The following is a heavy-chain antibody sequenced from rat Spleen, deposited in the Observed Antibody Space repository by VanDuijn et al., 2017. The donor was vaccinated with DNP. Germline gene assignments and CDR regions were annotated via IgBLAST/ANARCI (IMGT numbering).Heavy chain of an antibody. J-gene: IGHJ2*01. CDR1: GFTFSYYW. Sequence: EVQLVESGGGLVQPGRSVKLSCAASGFTFSYYWMAWIRQVPGKGLEWIASITGGSGITSYPDSVKGRFTISRDDAKNTLSLQMNSLRSEDTATYYCARPDYWGQGVMVTVSS. V-gene: IGHV5-31*01. CDR3: ARPDY. CDR2: ITGGSGIT.